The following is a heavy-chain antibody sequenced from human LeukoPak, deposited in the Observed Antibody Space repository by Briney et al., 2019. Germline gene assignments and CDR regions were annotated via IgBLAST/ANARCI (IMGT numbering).Heavy chain of an antibody. Sequence: SETLSLTCTVSGGSVSSGSYYWSWIRQPPGKGLEWIGYIYYSGSTNYNPSLKSRVTISVDTSKNQFSLKLSSVTAADTAVYYCATTSPYYYDSSGYFVDWGQGTLVTVSS. CDR1: GGSVSSGSYY. D-gene: IGHD3-22*01. CDR2: IYYSGST. V-gene: IGHV4-61*01. CDR3: ATTSPYYYDSSGYFVD. J-gene: IGHJ4*02.